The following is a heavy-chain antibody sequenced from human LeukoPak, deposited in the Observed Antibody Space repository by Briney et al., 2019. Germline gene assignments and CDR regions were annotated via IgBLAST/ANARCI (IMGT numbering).Heavy chain of an antibody. CDR3: ARGWLAETTVVTPYNY. J-gene: IGHJ4*02. CDR2: INPSGGST. CDR1: GYTFSSYY. V-gene: IGHV1-46*01. Sequence: GASVKVSCKASGYTFSSYYMHWVRQAPGQGLEWMGLINPSGGSTSYAQKFQGRVTITAVESMSTAYMELSSLRSEDTAVYYCARGWLAETTVVTPYNYWGQGTLVTVSS. D-gene: IGHD4-23*01.